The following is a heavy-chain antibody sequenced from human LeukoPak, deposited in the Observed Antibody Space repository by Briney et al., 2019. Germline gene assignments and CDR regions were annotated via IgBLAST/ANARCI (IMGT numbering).Heavy chain of an antibody. CDR2: ITSSGNTI. CDR1: RFTFSSYE. J-gene: IGHJ5*02. CDR3: ANWFDP. V-gene: IGHV3-48*03. Sequence: AGGSLRLSCGASRFTFSSYEMNWVRQAPGKGLEWVSYITSSGNTIYHADSVKGRFTIARDNAKNSLYLQINSLRAEDTAVDYCANWFDPWGQGTLVTVSS.